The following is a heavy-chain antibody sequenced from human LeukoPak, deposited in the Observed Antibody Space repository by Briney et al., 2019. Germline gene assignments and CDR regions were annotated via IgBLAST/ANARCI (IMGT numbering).Heavy chain of an antibody. CDR1: GFTVSSNY. CDR3: AKDGSFWSGYYSYFDY. D-gene: IGHD3-3*01. V-gene: IGHV3-53*01. J-gene: IGHJ4*02. CDR2: IYSGGST. Sequence: GGSLRLSCAASGFTVSSNYMSWVRQAPGKGLEWISVIYSGGSTYYADSVKGRFTISRDNSKNTLYLQMNSLRAEDTAVYYCAKDGSFWSGYYSYFDYWGQGTLVTVSS.